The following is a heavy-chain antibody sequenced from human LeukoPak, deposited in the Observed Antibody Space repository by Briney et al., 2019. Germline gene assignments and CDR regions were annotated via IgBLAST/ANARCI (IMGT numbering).Heavy chain of an antibody. CDR2: IKQDGSEK. Sequence: PGGSLRLSCAASGFTLSSYWMSWVRQAPGKGLEWVANIKQDGSEKYYVDSVKGRFTISRDNAKNSLYLQMNSLRAEDTAVYYCAKDSNWNADYWGQGTLVTVSS. D-gene: IGHD1-1*01. V-gene: IGHV3-7*01. J-gene: IGHJ4*02. CDR3: AKDSNWNADY. CDR1: GFTLSSYW.